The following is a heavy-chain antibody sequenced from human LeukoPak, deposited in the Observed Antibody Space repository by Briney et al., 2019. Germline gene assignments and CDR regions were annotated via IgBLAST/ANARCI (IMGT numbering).Heavy chain of an antibody. CDR3: ARASGSYYGSANL. CDR1: GGSISSGSYY. CDR2: IYTSGST. D-gene: IGHD1-26*01. J-gene: IGHJ5*02. V-gene: IGHV4-61*02. Sequence: SETLSLTCTVSGGSISSGSYYWSWIRQPAEKGLEWIGRIYTSGSTNYNPSLKSRVTISVDTSKNQFSLQLNSVTPEDTAVYYCARASGSYYGSANLWGQGTLVTVSS.